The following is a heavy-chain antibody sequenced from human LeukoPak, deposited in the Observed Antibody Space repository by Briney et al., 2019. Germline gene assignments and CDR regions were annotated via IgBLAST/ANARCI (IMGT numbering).Heavy chain of an antibody. Sequence: ASVKVSCKASLYTFTSDDINWGRQTTGQGREWGGWMNPNSGNTGYAQKFQGRVTMTRNTSISTAYMELSSLRSEDTAVYYCARGPYSSGWYSDYWGQGPLVTVSS. CDR1: LYTFTSDD. D-gene: IGHD6-19*01. V-gene: IGHV1-8*01. CDR2: MNPNSGNT. CDR3: ARGPYSSGWYSDY. J-gene: IGHJ4*02.